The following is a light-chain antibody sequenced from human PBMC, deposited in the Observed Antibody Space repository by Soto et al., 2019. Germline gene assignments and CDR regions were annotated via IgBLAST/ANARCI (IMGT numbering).Light chain of an antibody. CDR2: GAS. J-gene: IGKJ5*01. V-gene: IGKV3-20*01. CDR3: QQYGSSPIIS. Sequence: VLTQSPGTLSLSPGESATLSCRSIQTVSITYLTWYQQKPGQAPRLLIFGASKRATGIPDRFSGSGSGRDFTLTISGLEPEDFAVYYCQQYGSSPIISFGQGTRLEIK. CDR1: QTVSITY.